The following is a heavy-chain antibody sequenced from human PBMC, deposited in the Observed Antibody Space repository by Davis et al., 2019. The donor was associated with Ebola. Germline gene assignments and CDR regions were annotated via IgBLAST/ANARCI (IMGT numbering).Heavy chain of an antibody. CDR2: IYYGGNT. J-gene: IGHJ4*02. V-gene: IGHV4-39*07. Sequence: SETLSLTCTVSGGSISSSNYHWGWIRQPPGKGLEWIGSIYYGGNTYYNPSLKSRVTISVDTSKNQFSLKLSSVTAVDTAVYYCARLPVRDSGTLLEGGYWGQGTLVTVSS. D-gene: IGHD1-26*01. CDR1: GGSISSSNYH. CDR3: ARLPVRDSGTLLEGGY.